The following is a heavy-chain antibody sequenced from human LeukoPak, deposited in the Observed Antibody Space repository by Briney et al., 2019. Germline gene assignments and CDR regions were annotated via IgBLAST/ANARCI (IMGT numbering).Heavy chain of an antibody. V-gene: IGHV4-31*03. J-gene: IGHJ4*02. CDR1: GGSISSGGYY. Sequence: SETLSLTCTVSGGSISSGGYYWSWIRQHPGKGLEWIGYIYYSGSTYYNPPLKSRVTISVDTSKNQFSLKLSSVTAADTAVYYCARDEGTILDYWGQGTLVTVSS. D-gene: IGHD1-1*01. CDR3: ARDEGTILDY. CDR2: IYYSGST.